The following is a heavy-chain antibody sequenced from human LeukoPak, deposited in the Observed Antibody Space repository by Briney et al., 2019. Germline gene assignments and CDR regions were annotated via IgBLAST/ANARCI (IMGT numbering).Heavy chain of an antibody. J-gene: IGHJ4*02. Sequence: GASVKVSCKASGYTFISYAMHWVRQAPGQRLEWMGWINAGNGNTKYSQKFQGRVTITRDTSASTAYMELSSLRSEDTAVYYCARNWAAVAGTRDYWGQGTLVTVSS. CDR1: GYTFISYA. CDR3: ARNWAAVAGTRDY. CDR2: INAGNGNT. D-gene: IGHD6-19*01. V-gene: IGHV1-3*01.